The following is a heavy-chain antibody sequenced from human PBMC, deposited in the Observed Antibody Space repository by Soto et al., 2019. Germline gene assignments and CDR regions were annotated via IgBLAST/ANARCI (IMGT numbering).Heavy chain of an antibody. CDR2: IYHSGST. CDR1: GGSISSGGYS. V-gene: IGHV4-30-2*01. D-gene: IGHD2-15*01. CDR3: ARAGYCSGGSCYLNWFDP. Sequence: LSLTCAVSGGSISSGGYSWSWIRQPPGKGLEWIGYIYHSGSTYYNPSLKSRATISVDRSKNQFSLKLSSVTAADTAVYYCARAGYCSGGSCYLNWFDPWGQGTLVTVSS. J-gene: IGHJ5*02.